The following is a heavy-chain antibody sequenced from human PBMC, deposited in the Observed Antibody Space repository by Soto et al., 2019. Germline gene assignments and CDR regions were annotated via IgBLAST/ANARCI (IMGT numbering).Heavy chain of an antibody. CDR1: EFTFSSYE. CDR2: ISSSGSTI. D-gene: IGHD6-13*01. V-gene: IGHV3-48*03. J-gene: IGHJ3*02. Sequence: GVPQRLPDGASEFTFSSYEMSWVSQDPGKGLEWVSYISSSGSTIYYADSVKGRFTISRDNAKNSLYLQMNRLRAEDKAVYYCERDGAAAGINDAFDIWGQGTMVTV. CDR3: ERDGAAAGINDAFDI.